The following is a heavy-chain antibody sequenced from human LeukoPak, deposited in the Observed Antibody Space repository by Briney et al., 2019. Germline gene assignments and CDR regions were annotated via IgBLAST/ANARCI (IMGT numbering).Heavy chain of an antibody. CDR1: GYTFTSYD. D-gene: IGHD6-6*01. CDR3: ARYIYLGIAARRFDP. J-gene: IGHJ5*02. Sequence: GASVKVSCKASGYTFTSYDISWVRQAPGQGLEWMGGIIPIFGTANYAQKFQGRVTITTDESTSTAYMELSSLRSEDTAVYYCARYIYLGIAARRFDPWGQGTLVTVSS. CDR2: IIPIFGTA. V-gene: IGHV1-69*05.